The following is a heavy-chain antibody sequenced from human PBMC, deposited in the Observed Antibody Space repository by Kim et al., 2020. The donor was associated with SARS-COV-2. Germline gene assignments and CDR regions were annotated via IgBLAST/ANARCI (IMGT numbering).Heavy chain of an antibody. CDR3: ASITIFGVVIYAFDI. Sequence: PSLKSQVTISVDTSKNQFSLKLSSVTAADTAVYYCASITIFGVVIYAFDIWGQGTMVTVSS. J-gene: IGHJ3*02. V-gene: IGHV4-39*01. D-gene: IGHD3-3*01.